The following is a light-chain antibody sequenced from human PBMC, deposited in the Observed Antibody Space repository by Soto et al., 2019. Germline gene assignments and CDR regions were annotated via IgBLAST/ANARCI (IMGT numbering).Light chain of an antibody. CDR2: EGS. V-gene: IGLV2-23*01. Sequence: QAVVAQPASVSGSPGQSITISCTGISTDVGSHDLVSWYKHPPGKAPKLIIYEGSKRPSGVSNRFSGSKSGNTASLTISWLQAEDEADYYCCSYAGSSALLFGGGTQLTVL. CDR1: STDVGSHDL. J-gene: IGLJ2*01. CDR3: CSYAGSSALL.